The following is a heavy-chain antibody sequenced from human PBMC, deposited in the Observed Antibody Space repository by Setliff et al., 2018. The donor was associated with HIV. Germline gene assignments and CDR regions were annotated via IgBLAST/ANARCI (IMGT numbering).Heavy chain of an antibody. CDR2: IYYSGIT. CDR1: DGSISTYY. V-gene: IGHV4-59*01. Sequence: PSETLSLTCAVPDGSISTYYWSWIRQPPGKGLEWIGYIYYSGITNYSPSLKSRVTLLVDTSKNQFSLRLSSVTAADTAVYFCARGDCDSGGYYFDKWGQGALVTVSS. CDR3: ARGDCDSGGYYFDK. D-gene: IGHD3-22*01. J-gene: IGHJ4*02.